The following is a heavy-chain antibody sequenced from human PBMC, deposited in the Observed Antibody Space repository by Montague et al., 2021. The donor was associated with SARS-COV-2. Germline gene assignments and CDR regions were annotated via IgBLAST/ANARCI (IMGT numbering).Heavy chain of an antibody. D-gene: IGHD2-21*02. Sequence: SETLSLTCTVSVGSISSYYWTWIRQPPGKGLEWIGYIYDSGSANYNPSLKSRSTISVDTSNNQFSLRLSSVTAADTAVYYCARVYCGGDCHVGPWGQGILVTVSS. CDR1: VGSISSYY. CDR3: ARVYCGGDCHVGP. J-gene: IGHJ5*02. V-gene: IGHV4-59*01. CDR2: IYDSGSA.